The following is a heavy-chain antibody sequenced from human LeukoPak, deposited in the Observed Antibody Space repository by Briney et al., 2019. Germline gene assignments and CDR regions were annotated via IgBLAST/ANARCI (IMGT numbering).Heavy chain of an antibody. V-gene: IGHV3-9*01. CDR2: ISWNSGSI. J-gene: IGHJ5*02. CDR1: GFTFDDYA. Sequence: GGSLRLSCAASGFTFDDYAMHWVRQAPGKGLEWVSGISWNSGSIGYADSVKGRFTISRDNAKNSLYLQMNSLRAEDTAVYYCARGPPLFDPWGQGTLVTVSS. CDR3: ARGPPLFDP.